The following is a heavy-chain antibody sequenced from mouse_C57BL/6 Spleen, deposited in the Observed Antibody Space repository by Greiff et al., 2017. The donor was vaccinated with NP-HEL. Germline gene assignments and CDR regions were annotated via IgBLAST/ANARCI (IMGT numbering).Heavy chain of an antibody. CDR2: IRGGGGNT. V-gene: IGHV5-9*01. CDR3: ARQRYYGSLDY. D-gene: IGHD1-1*01. Sequence: EVQLVESEGGLVKPGGSLKLSCAASGFPFRSYTLSWVRQTPEKRLEWVAIIRGGGGNTYYPDSVKGRFTISRDNAKNNLYRQMSSLRSEDTALYYCARQRYYGSLDYWGQGNTRTVSS. J-gene: IGHJ2*01. CDR1: GFPFRSYT.